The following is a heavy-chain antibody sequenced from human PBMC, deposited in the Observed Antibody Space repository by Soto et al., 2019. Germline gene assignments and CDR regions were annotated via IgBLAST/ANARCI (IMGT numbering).Heavy chain of an antibody. CDR3: AHETFYGGNPGHIDY. D-gene: IGHD4-17*01. V-gene: IGHV4-61*01. CDR2: IYYSGST. Sequence: SETLSLTCTVSGGSVSSGSYYWSWIRQPPGKGLEWIGYIYYSGSTNYNPSLKSRVTISVDTSKNQFSLKLSSVTAADTAVYYCAHETFYGGNPGHIDYWGQGTLVTVSS. J-gene: IGHJ4*02. CDR1: GGSVSSGSYY.